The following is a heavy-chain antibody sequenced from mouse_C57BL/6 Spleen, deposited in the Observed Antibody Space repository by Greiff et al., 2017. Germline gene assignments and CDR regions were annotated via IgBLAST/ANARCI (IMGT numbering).Heavy chain of an antibody. V-gene: IGHV7-3*01. CDR3: ARGEQGAMDY. CDR1: GFTFTDYY. CDR2: IRNKANGYTT. J-gene: IGHJ4*01. Sequence: EVQVVESGGGLVQPGGSLSLSCAASGFTFTDYYMSWVRQPPGKALEWLGFIRNKANGYTTEYSASVKGRFTISRDNSQSILYLQMNALRAEDSATYYCARGEQGAMDYWGQGTSVTVSS.